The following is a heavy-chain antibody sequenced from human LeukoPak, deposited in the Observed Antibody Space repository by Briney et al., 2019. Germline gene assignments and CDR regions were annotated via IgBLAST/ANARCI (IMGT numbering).Heavy chain of an antibody. Sequence: PSETLSLTCTVSGGSISSYYWSWIRQPAGKGLEWIGRIYTSGSTNYNPSLKSRVTMSVDTSKNQFSLKLSSVTAADTAVYYCARGEVGATGYYYYYYMDVWGKGTTVSVSS. V-gene: IGHV4-4*07. CDR3: ARGEVGATGYYYYYYMDV. D-gene: IGHD1-26*01. J-gene: IGHJ6*03. CDR1: GGSISSYY. CDR2: IYTSGST.